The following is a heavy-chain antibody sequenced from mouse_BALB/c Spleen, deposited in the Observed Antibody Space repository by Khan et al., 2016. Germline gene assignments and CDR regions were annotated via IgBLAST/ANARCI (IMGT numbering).Heavy chain of an antibody. Sequence: EVQLQESGPGLVKPSQSLSLTCSVTGYSITSGYYWNWIRQFPGNKLEWMGYISYDGSNNYNPSLKNGISITRDTSKNKFSRKLNSVTPEDSATYYCALRFDYWGQGTTLTVPS. D-gene: IGHD1-1*01. CDR1: GYSITSGYY. CDR3: ALRFDY. V-gene: IGHV3-6*02. J-gene: IGHJ2*01. CDR2: ISYDGSN.